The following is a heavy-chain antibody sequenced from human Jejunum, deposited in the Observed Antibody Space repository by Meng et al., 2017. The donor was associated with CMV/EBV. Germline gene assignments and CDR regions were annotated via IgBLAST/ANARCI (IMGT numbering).Heavy chain of an antibody. J-gene: IGHJ4*02. CDR1: NTNRVG. CDR3: ARLEMVLVPPSILIDS. V-gene: IGHV2-5*01. Sequence: NTNRVGVAWIRQPTGKALEWLAHIYWNDDKRYSPFLKSRLSITKDTSKNQVVLTMTNMDPVDTATYYCARLEMVLVPPSILIDSWGQGTLVTVSS. D-gene: IGHD5-24*01. CDR2: IYWNDDK.